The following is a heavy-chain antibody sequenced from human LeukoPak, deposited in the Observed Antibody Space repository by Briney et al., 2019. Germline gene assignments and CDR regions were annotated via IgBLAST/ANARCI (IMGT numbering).Heavy chain of an antibody. V-gene: IGHV3-20*04. Sequence: PGGSLRLSCAASGFTFDDYGMSWVRQAPGKGLEWVSCINWNGGSTGYADSVKGRFTISRDNAKNSLYLQMNSLRAEDTALYYCARVGGGFEGFDYFDYWGQGTLVTVSS. D-gene: IGHD3-10*01. J-gene: IGHJ4*02. CDR1: GFTFDDYG. CDR2: INWNGGST. CDR3: ARVGGGFEGFDYFDY.